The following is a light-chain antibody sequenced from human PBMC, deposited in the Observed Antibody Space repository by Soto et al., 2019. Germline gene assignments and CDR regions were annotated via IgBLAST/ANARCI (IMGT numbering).Light chain of an antibody. CDR3: QQYGNSPT. J-gene: IGKJ1*01. V-gene: IGKV3-20*01. Sequence: EIVLTQSPGTLSLSPGERATLSCRTSQRVDSGYIAWYQQRPGQSPRLLMYAASSRVTGIPDRFSGSGSGTDFTLAISRLEPEDFAVYYCQQYGNSPTFGQGTKGEI. CDR2: AAS. CDR1: QRVDSGY.